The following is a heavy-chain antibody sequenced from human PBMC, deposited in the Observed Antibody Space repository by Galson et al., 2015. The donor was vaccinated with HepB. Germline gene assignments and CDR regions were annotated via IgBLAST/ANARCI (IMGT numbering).Heavy chain of an antibody. D-gene: IGHD6-19*01. V-gene: IGHV1-2*06. J-gene: IGHJ6*03. Sequence: SVKVSCKASGYTFIGYYMHWVRQAPGQGLEWMGRINPNSGGTNYAQKFQGMVTMTRDTSISTAYMELSRLRSDETAVYYCAREISRESVAVDEVNYYYYMDVWGKGTTVTVSS. CDR3: AREISRESVAVDEVNYYYYMDV. CDR1: GYTFIGYY. CDR2: INPNSGGT.